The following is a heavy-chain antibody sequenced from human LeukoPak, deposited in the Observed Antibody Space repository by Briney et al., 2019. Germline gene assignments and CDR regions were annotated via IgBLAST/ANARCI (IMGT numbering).Heavy chain of an antibody. CDR3: AELGITMIGGV. J-gene: IGHJ6*04. V-gene: IGHV3-21*01. CDR2: ISGSSSYI. Sequence: GGSLRLSCAASGFTFSGYDMNWVRQAPGKGLEWVSSISGSSSYIYYADSMKGRFTISRDNAKNSLYLQMNSLRAEDTAVYYCAELGITMIGGVWGKGTTVTTSS. D-gene: IGHD3-10*02. CDR1: GFTFSGYD.